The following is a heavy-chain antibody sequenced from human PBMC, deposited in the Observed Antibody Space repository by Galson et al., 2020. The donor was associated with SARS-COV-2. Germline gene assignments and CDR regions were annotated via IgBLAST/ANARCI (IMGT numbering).Heavy chain of an antibody. CDR2: ISSTNYAI. Sequence: GESLTISCVASGYRFGEYAMNWVRQAPGKGLEWVAYISSTNYAISYADSVRGRFTVSRDNAKNSLFLHMDSLRDEESDIYYCARVTLADTPYLGQGTLVTVSS. V-gene: IGHV3-48*02. J-gene: IGHJ4*02. CDR1: GYRFGEYA. D-gene: IGHD6-19*01. CDR3: ARVTLADTPY.